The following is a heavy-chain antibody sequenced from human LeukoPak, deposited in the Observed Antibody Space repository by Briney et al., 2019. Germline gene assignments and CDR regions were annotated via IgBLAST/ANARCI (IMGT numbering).Heavy chain of an antibody. V-gene: IGHV3-48*01. D-gene: IGHD3-22*01. CDR3: ARHRDNSGTDY. CDR2: ISRSSITI. J-gene: IGHJ4*02. CDR1: GFTFSNYD. Sequence: GGSLRLSCAASGFTFSNYDMNWVRQAPGKGLEWVSYISRSSITIYSADSVKGRFTISRDNAKNSLFLQMNSLRAEDTAVYYCARHRDNSGTDYWGQGTLVTVSS.